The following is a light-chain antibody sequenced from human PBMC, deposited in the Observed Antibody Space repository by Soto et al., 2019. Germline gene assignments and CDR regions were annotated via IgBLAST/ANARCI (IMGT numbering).Light chain of an antibody. CDR3: QQYHSYPWT. CDR2: AAS. J-gene: IGKJ1*01. CDR1: QGISSY. V-gene: IGKV1-9*01. Sequence: DIQMTQSPSTLSASVGDRVTITCRASQGISSYLAWYQQKPGKAPKLLIYAASTLQSGVPSRFSGSGSGTEFTLTISSLQPDDFATYYCQQYHSYPWTFGQGTKVDI.